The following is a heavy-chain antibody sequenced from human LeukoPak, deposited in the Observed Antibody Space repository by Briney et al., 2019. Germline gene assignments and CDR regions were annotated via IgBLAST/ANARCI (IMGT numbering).Heavy chain of an antibody. D-gene: IGHD3-10*01. V-gene: IGHV3-7*01. CDR1: GFTFSGFS. J-gene: IGHJ4*02. Sequence: PGGSLRLSCAASGFTFSGFSMSWVRQSPTKGLEWVANIKQDGSEGYYVHSVKGRFTISRDNAKNSLSLQMNNLRVEDTAVYYCARAGSHWHYVYWGQGTVVTVSS. CDR3: ARAGSHWHYVY. CDR2: IKQDGSEG.